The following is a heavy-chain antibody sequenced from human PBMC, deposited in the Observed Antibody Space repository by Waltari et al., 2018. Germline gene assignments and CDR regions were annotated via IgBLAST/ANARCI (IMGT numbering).Heavy chain of an antibody. Sequence: LGGGRRSQGRGLEWIGQVHGSGKTNYNPSLGSRVSISKDTSNKQFSLKLTFATAADTAVYYCARDRGRGLYLDSWGQGILVTVSP. V-gene: IGHV4-4*02. CDR2: VHGSGKT. CDR3: ARDRGRGLYLDS. J-gene: IGHJ4*02. D-gene: IGHD2-15*01.